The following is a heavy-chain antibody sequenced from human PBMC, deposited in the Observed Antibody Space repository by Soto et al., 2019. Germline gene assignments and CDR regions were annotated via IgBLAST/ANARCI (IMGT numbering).Heavy chain of an antibody. V-gene: IGHV4-39*01. CDR1: GFSISSRSYH. D-gene: IGHD2-2*01. CDR3: ASHIVVVPAAGTRGDNWFDT. Sequence: PSETLALTFTVSGFSISSRSYHLGWLRPPPGKGLEWIGSIYYSGSTYYNPSLKSRVTISVDTSKNQFSLKLSSVTAADTAVYYCASHIVVVPAAGTRGDNWFDTWGQGTLVTVS. J-gene: IGHJ5*02. CDR2: IYYSGST.